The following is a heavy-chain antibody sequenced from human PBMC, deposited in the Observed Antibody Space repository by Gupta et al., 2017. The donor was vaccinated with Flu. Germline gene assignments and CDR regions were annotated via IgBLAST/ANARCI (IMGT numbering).Heavy chain of an antibody. CDR3: AGRCNGTYIAD. V-gene: IGHV3-21*06. J-gene: IGHJ4*02. CDR2: IGKGGRSS. D-gene: IGHD2-8*01. Sequence: NWFRQAPGKGLEWVSGIGKGGRSSHYSDSVKGRFTISRYKAKNSLFLEMKSLGPEDTAVCVCAGRCNGTYIADWGQGTQVTVSS.